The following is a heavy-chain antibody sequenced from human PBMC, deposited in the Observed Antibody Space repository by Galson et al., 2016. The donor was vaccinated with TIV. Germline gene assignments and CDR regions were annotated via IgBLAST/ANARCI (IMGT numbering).Heavy chain of an antibody. Sequence: SVKVSCKASGYTFSIYAMHWVRQAPGRSLEWMGWINAGSGNTKYSQKFQGRVTITRDTSASTAYMELSSLRSEDTAVYYCARPPYCGGDCYKYDYWGQGTLVTVSS. D-gene: IGHD2-21*02. CDR1: GYTFSIYA. V-gene: IGHV1-3*01. CDR3: ARPPYCGGDCYKYDY. J-gene: IGHJ4*02. CDR2: INAGSGNT.